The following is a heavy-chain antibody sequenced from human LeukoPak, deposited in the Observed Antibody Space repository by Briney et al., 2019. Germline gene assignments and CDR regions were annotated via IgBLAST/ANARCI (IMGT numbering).Heavy chain of an antibody. CDR1: GGSISSGDYY. CDR3: ASYCSSTSCSIWPFDY. Sequence: SETLSLTCTVSGGSISSGDYYWSWIRQTPGKGLEWIGYIYYSGSTYYNPSLKSRVTISVDTSKNQFSLKLSSVTAADTAVYYCASYCSSTSCSIWPFDYWGQGTLVTVSS. J-gene: IGHJ4*02. CDR2: IYYSGST. D-gene: IGHD2-2*01. V-gene: IGHV4-30-4*08.